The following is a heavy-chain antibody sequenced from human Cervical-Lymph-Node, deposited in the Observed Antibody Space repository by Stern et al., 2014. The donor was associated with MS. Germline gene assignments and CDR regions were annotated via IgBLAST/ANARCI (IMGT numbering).Heavy chain of an antibody. CDR1: GISLSTVAMP. J-gene: IGHJ4*02. V-gene: IGHV2-70*04. CDR3: ARMRFGTGSPAYFDV. Sequence: ESGPALVKPTETLTLTCTFSGISLSTVAMPVSWIRQPPGNALEWLGRIDWDDDKYYSSSLKTRLTISKDTSKNLVVLTMTDMDPEDTATYFCARMRFGTGSPAYFDVWGQGSLVTVSS. CDR2: IDWDDDK. D-gene: IGHD3-10*01.